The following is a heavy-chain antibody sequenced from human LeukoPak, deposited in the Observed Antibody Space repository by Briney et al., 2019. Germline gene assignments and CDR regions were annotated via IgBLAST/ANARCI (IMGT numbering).Heavy chain of an antibody. CDR3: ARDYAIAAAGNSPNGDY. V-gene: IGHV1-2*02. CDR1: GYTFTGYY. J-gene: IGHJ4*02. Sequence: GASVKVSCKASGYTFTGYYMHWVRQAPGQGLEWMGWINPNSGGTNYAQKFQGRVTMTRDTSISTAYMELSRLRSDDTAVYYCARDYAIAAAGNSPNGDYWGQGTLVTVSS. CDR2: INPNSGGT. D-gene: IGHD6-13*01.